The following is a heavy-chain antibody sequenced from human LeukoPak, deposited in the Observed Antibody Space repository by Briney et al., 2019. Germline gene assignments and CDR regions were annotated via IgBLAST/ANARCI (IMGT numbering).Heavy chain of an antibody. CDR3: ARADRFPGY. V-gene: IGHV1-8*01. Sequence: AAVKVSCKASGYSFTSHDYNWVRQAPGQGLEGMGWMNTNSGNTGYAQKFQGRVTMTRNTSISTAYMELSSLRSEDTAVYYCARADRFPGYWGQGTLVTVSS. D-gene: IGHD2-21*01. CDR1: GYSFTSHD. CDR2: MNTNSGNT. J-gene: IGHJ4*02.